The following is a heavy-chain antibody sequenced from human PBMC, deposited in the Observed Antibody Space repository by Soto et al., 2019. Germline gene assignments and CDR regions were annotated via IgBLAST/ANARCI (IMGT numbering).Heavy chain of an antibody. V-gene: IGHV3-48*01. Sequence: GGSLRLSCAASGFTFSSYSMNWVRQAPGKGLEWVSYISSSSSTIYYADSVKGRFTISRDNAKNSLYLQMNSLRAEDTAVYYCANSIFGVVPPSRYYYYMDVWGKGTTVTVSS. CDR3: ANSIFGVVPPSRYYYYMDV. CDR1: GFTFSSYS. J-gene: IGHJ6*03. D-gene: IGHD3-3*01. CDR2: ISSSSSTI.